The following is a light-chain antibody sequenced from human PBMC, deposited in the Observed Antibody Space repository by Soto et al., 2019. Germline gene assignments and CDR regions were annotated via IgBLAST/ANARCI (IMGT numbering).Light chain of an antibody. V-gene: IGKV3-20*01. CDR2: GAS. CDR3: QQHGSSRT. Sequence: EIAWTQSPGPLSLSPGERATLSCRARQTVSSSYLAWYQQKPGQAPRLLIYGASSRATGIPDRFSGSGSGTDFTLTISRLEPEDFAVYYCQQHGSSRTFGQSTKVGIK. CDR1: QTVSSSY. J-gene: IGKJ1*01.